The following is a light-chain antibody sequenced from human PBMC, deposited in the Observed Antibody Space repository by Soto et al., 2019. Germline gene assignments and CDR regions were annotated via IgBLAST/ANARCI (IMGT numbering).Light chain of an antibody. Sequence: DIVLTQSPGTLSLSPGERATLSCRASPSIGSTVLVWYQQKLGQATRLLISGASNRAAAIPDRFSGSGSGKDFSCTISRLEPEDFSVYYCQQFGGSSLGTFGQGQRLEI. CDR1: PSIGSTV. J-gene: IGKJ5*01. CDR2: GAS. V-gene: IGKV3-20*01. CDR3: QQFGGSSLGT.